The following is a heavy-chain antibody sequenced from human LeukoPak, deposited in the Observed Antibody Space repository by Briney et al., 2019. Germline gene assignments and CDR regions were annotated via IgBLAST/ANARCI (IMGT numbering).Heavy chain of an antibody. CDR1: GFIVSSNY. CDR2: IYSGGST. V-gene: IGHV3-66*01. CDR3: ARDQYSSSFHFDY. J-gene: IGHJ4*02. D-gene: IGHD6-6*01. Sequence: GGSLRLSCAASGFIVSSNYMHWVRQAPGKGLEWVSIIYSGGSTYYADSVKGRFTISRDNSKNTLYLQMNSLRAEDTAVYYCARDQYSSSFHFDYWGQGTLVTVSS.